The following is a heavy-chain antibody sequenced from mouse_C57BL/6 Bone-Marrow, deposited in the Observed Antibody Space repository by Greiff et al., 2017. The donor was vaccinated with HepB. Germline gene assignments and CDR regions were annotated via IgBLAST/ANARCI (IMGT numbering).Heavy chain of an antibody. Sequence: QVQLQQPGAELVRPGSSVKLSCKASGYTFTSYWMHWVKQRPIQGLEWIGNIDPSDSETHYNQKFKDKATLTVDKSSSTAYMQLSSLTSEDSAVYYCARENGYYGNYAMDYWGQGTSVTVSS. J-gene: IGHJ4*01. D-gene: IGHD2-1*01. V-gene: IGHV1-52*01. CDR3: ARENGYYGNYAMDY. CDR2: IDPSDSET. CDR1: GYTFTSYW.